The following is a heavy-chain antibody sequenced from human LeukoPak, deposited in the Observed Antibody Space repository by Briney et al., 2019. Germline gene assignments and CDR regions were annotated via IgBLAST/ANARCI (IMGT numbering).Heavy chain of an antibody. J-gene: IGHJ4*02. CDR1: GFTFSSYS. V-gene: IGHV3-48*04. CDR2: ISSSSSTI. CDR3: ARDLPHYGSGSGDY. D-gene: IGHD3-10*01. Sequence: GGSLRHSCSASGFTFSSYSMNWVRQAPGKGLEWVSYISSSSSTIYYADSVEGRFTISRDNAKNSLYLQMNSLRAEDTAVYYCARDLPHYGSGSGDYWGQGTLVTVSS.